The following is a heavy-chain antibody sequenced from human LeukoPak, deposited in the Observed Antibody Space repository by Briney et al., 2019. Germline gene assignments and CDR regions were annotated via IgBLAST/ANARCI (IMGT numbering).Heavy chain of an antibody. D-gene: IGHD2-8*01. CDR3: ARDIVLNLESWFDP. V-gene: IGHV4-4*07. J-gene: IGHJ5*02. CDR1: GGSISSYY. CDR2: ICTSGST. Sequence: SETLSLTCTVSGGSISSYYWSWIRQPAGKGLEWIGRICTSGSTNYNPSLKSRVTMSVDTSKNQFSLKLSSVTAADTAVYYCARDIVLNLESWFDPWGQGTLATVSS.